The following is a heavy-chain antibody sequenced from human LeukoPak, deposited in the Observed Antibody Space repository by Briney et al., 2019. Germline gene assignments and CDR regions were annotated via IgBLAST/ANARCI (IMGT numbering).Heavy chain of an antibody. D-gene: IGHD6-19*01. CDR2: ISSSSSI. J-gene: IGHJ4*02. CDR3: AKAVAVAGLAYFDY. V-gene: IGHV3-48*01. Sequence: GGSLRLSCAASGFTFSSYSMNWVRQAPGKGLEWVSYISSSSSIYYADSVKGRFTISRDNSKNTLYLQMNSLRAEDTAVYYCAKAVAVAGLAYFDYWGQGTLVTVSS. CDR1: GFTFSSYS.